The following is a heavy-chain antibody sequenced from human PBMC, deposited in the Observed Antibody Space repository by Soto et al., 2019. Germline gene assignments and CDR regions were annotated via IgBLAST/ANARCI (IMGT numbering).Heavy chain of an antibody. CDR2: IYHSGST. J-gene: IGHJ4*02. Sequence: QVQLQESGPGLVKPSGTLSLTCAVSGGSISSSNWWSWVRQPPGKGLEWIGEIYHSGSTNYNPSLMSRVTISVDKSKNQFSLKVSSVTDADTAVYYCAREFSGKAIFAPDYWGQGTLVTVSS. CDR3: AREFSGKAIFAPDY. CDR1: GGSISSSNW. D-gene: IGHD3-3*01. V-gene: IGHV4-4*02.